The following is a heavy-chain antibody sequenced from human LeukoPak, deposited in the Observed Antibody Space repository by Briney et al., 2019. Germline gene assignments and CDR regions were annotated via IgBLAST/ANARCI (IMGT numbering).Heavy chain of an antibody. CDR1: GDSISSSSYY. CDR2: IYYSGST. J-gene: IGHJ3*02. V-gene: IGHV4-39*02. D-gene: IGHD2-2*01. Sequence: SETLSLTCTVSGDSISSSSYYWGWIRQPPGKGLEWIGSIYYSGSTYYNPSLKSRVTISVDTSKNQFSLKLSSVTAADTAVYYCAREVVVPAALPDAFDIWGQGTMVTVSS. CDR3: AREVVVPAALPDAFDI.